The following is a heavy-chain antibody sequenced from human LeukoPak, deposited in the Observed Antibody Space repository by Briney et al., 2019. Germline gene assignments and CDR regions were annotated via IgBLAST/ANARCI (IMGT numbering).Heavy chain of an antibody. V-gene: IGHV3-30*02. CDR3: VTGGDDD. CDR2: IRYDGSNK. CDR1: GFTFSSYG. Sequence: GGSLRLSCAASGFTFSSYGMHWVRQAPGKGLQWVAFIRYDGSNKYYADSVKGRFTISRDNSKNTLYLQMNSRRAEDTAVYYCVTGGDDDWGKGTLVTVSS. D-gene: IGHD3-16*01. J-gene: IGHJ4*01.